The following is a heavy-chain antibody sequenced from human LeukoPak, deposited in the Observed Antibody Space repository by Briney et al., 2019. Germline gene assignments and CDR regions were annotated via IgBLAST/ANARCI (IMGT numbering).Heavy chain of an antibody. CDR1: GFAFSRYW. CDR3: AKGLGAVADYYFDY. D-gene: IGHD6-19*01. CDR2: IKEDRFEQ. Sequence: PGGSLRLSCAASGFAFSRYWMTWVRQAPGKGLEWVANIKEDRFEQDYVDSVRGRFTISRDNAQSSLYLQMSSLRAEDTAVYYCAKGLGAVADYYFDYWGQGTLVTVSS. V-gene: IGHV3-7*01. J-gene: IGHJ4*02.